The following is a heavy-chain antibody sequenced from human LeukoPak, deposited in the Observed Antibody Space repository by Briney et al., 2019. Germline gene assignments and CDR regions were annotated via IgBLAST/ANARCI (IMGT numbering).Heavy chain of an antibody. V-gene: IGHV4-59*08. CDR3: ARRGIAAAFDY. Sequence: SETLSLTCTVSGVSISSYYWSWIRQPPGKGLEWIGYIYYSGSTNYNPSLKSRVTISVGTSKNQFSLKLSSVTAADTAVYYCARRGIAAAFDYWGQGTLVTVSS. D-gene: IGHD6-13*01. J-gene: IGHJ4*02. CDR2: IYYSGST. CDR1: GVSISSYY.